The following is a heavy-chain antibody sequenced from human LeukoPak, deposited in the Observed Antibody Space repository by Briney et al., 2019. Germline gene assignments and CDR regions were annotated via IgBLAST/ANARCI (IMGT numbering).Heavy chain of an antibody. D-gene: IGHD2-21*01. CDR3: ARHRFASPLDS. J-gene: IGHJ4*02. V-gene: IGHV4-59*08. CDR2: IFYPGDS. CDR1: GVSSSSSY. Sequence: PSETLSLTCTVSGVSSSSSYWSWIRQPPGKGLEWIGYIFYPGDSNHNPSFKSRVSISLDTSKDQISLKLSSVTAADTAVYYCARHRFASPLDSWGQGTLVTVSS.